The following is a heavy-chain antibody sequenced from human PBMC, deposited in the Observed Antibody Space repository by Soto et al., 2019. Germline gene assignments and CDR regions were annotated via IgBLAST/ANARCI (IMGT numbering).Heavy chain of an antibody. J-gene: IGHJ4*02. CDR1: GYTFTSYG. V-gene: IGHV1-18*01. CDR3: ARPRGYCRGGSCDQYYFDY. Sequence: ASVKVSCKASGYTFTSYGISWVRQAPGPGLEWMGWISAYNGNTNYAQKLQGRVTMTTDTSTSTAYMELRSLRSDDTAGYYCARPRGYCRGGSCDQYYFDYWGQGTLVTVSS. CDR2: ISAYNGNT. D-gene: IGHD2-15*01.